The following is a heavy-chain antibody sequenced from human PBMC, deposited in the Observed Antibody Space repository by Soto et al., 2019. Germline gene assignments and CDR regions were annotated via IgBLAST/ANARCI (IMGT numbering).Heavy chain of an antibody. D-gene: IGHD2-15*01. J-gene: IGHJ5*02. CDR2: IKSKTDGETT. CDR3: ARAYCSGGSCWAWSNWFDP. V-gene: IGHV3-15*05. CDR1: ALPFRGAL. Sequence: GGSLRLSCVVSALPFRGALMTWVRQAPGKGLEWVGRIKSKTDGETTDYTAPVKGRFTISRDDSKNTLYLQLNSVTPEDTAVYYCARAYCSGGSCWAWSNWFDPWGQGTLVTVSS.